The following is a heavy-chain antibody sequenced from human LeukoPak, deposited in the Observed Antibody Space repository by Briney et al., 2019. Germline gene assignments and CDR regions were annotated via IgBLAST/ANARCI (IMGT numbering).Heavy chain of an antibody. CDR2: IFHSGAT. D-gene: IGHD3-3*02. J-gene: IGHJ4*02. V-gene: IGHV4-59*01. CDR1: GGSISTYY. Sequence: SGTLSLTCTVSGGSISTYYWSWIRQPPGKGLEWIGYIFHSGATNYSPSLRRRVTMSVDTSKNQFSLRLRSVTAADTAVYFCARDASLGPFDSWGQGIQVTVSS. CDR3: ARDASLGPFDS.